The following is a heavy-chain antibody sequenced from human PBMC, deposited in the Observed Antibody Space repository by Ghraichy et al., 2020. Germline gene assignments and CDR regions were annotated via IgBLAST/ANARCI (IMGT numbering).Heavy chain of an antibody. CDR3: ARRGYCSSTSCPNWFDP. Sequence: TLSLTCAVSGGSISSGGYSWSWIRQPPGKGLEWIGYIYHSGSTYYNPSLKSRVTISVDRSKNQFSLKLSSVTAADTAVYYCARRGYCSSTSCPNWFDPWGQGTLVTVSS. V-gene: IGHV4-30-2*01. CDR2: IYHSGST. CDR1: GGSISSGGYS. J-gene: IGHJ5*02. D-gene: IGHD2-2*01.